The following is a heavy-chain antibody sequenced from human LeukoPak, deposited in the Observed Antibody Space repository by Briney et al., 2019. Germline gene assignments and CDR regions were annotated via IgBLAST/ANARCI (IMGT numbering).Heavy chain of an antibody. CDR1: GDSVSTASNA. D-gene: IGHD7-27*01. Sequence: SQTLSLTCAISGDSVSTASNAWYWIRQSPSRGLEWLGRTYYNSKWYTDYAVSVSGRTTINPDTSRNQLSLQLSFVTPEDTAVYYCAREGGWGLDYWGQGILVTVSS. CDR3: AREGGWGLDY. V-gene: IGHV6-1*01. J-gene: IGHJ4*02. CDR2: TYYNSKWYT.